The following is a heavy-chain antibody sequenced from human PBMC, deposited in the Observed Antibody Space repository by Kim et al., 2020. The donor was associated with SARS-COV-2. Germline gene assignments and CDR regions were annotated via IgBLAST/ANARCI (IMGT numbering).Heavy chain of an antibody. V-gene: IGHV4-59*13. D-gene: IGHD7-27*01. CDR3: ARAPGGGLTLEYHDWGWYFDL. CDR1: GASLSSSY. Sequence: SETLSLTCSVSGASLSSSYWSWIRQPPGKGLEWIGYMHHTGTTNYNPSLKSRVTISFDTSKQQFSLKLTSVTAADTAVYYCARAPGGGLTLEYHDWGWYFDLWGRGTLVTVSS. CDR2: MHHTGTT. J-gene: IGHJ2*01.